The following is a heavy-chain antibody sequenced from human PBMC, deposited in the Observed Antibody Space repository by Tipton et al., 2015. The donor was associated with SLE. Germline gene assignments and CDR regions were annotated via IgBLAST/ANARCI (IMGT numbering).Heavy chain of an antibody. Sequence: TLSLTCAVYGGSFSAYYWSWIRQPPGKGLEWIGEINHSGSTNYNPSLKSRVTISVDTSKNQFSLKLSSVTAADTAVYYCARVLLTYDSSGYSDYWGQGTLVTVSS. D-gene: IGHD3-22*01. V-gene: IGHV4-34*01. J-gene: IGHJ4*02. CDR3: ARVLLTYDSSGYSDY. CDR1: GGSFSAYY. CDR2: INHSGST.